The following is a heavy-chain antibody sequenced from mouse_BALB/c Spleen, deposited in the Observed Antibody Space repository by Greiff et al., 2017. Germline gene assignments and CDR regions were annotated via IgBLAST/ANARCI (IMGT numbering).Heavy chain of an antibody. D-gene: IGHD1-1*01. J-gene: IGHJ4*01. CDR2: ISYDGSN. V-gene: IGHV3-6*02. CDR3: ARGTTVVASGAMDY. Sequence: DVKLQESGPGLVKPSQSLSLTCSVTGYSITSGYYWNWIRQFPGNKLEWMGYISYDGSNNYNPSLKNRISITRDTSKNQFFLKLNSVTTEDTATYYCARGTTVVASGAMDYWGQGTSVTVSS. CDR1: GYSITSGYY.